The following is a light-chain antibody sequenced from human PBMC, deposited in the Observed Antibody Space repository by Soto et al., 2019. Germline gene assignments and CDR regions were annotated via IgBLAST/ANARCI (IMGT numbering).Light chain of an antibody. V-gene: IGKV3-11*01. Sequence: EIVLAQSPATLSLSPGERATLSCRASQSVNSYLAWYQQKPGQAPRLLIYDASNRATDIPARFSGSGSGTDFTLTFSSLEPADFAVYYCLQRSSWPWTFGQGTKVEIK. J-gene: IGKJ1*01. CDR1: QSVNSY. CDR2: DAS. CDR3: LQRSSWPWT.